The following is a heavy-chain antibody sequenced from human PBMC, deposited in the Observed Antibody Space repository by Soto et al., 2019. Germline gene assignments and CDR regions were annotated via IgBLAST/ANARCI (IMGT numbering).Heavy chain of an antibody. CDR2: ISGSGGST. CDR1: GFTFSSYA. D-gene: IGHD3-3*01. V-gene: IGHV3-23*01. CDR3: AKDHIVGTFGVPLPYFDY. J-gene: IGHJ4*02. Sequence: EVQLLESGGGLVQPGGSLRLSCAASGFTFSSYAMSWVRQAPGKGLEWVSAISGSGGSTYYADSVKGRFTISRDNSKNTLYLQMNSLRAEDTAVYYCAKDHIVGTFGVPLPYFDYWGQGTLVTVSS.